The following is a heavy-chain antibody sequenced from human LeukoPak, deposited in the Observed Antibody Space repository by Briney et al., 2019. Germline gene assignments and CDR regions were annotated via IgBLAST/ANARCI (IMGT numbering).Heavy chain of an antibody. CDR3: ARDGRGEENAKIPYET. Sequence: GGSLRLSCAASGFTFSSYSMNWVRQAPGKGLEWVSSISSSSSYIYYADSVKGRFTISRDNAKNSLYLQMNSLRAEDTAVYYCARDGRGEENAKIPYETWGQGTLVTVSS. CDR1: GFTFSSYS. J-gene: IGHJ5*02. D-gene: IGHD5-24*01. V-gene: IGHV3-21*01. CDR2: ISSSSSYI.